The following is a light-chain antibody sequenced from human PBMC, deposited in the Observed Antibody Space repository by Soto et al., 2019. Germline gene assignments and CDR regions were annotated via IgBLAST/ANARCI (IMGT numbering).Light chain of an antibody. V-gene: IGKV3-20*01. Sequence: PGERATLSCRASQSVNSGYFAWFQQKPGRAPRLLIFGTSGRATGIPDRFSGNGSRTDFTLTISRLEPEDAAVYYCQQYGDSVFTFGPGTKVEIK. J-gene: IGKJ3*01. CDR2: GTS. CDR3: QQYGDSVFT. CDR1: QSVNSGY.